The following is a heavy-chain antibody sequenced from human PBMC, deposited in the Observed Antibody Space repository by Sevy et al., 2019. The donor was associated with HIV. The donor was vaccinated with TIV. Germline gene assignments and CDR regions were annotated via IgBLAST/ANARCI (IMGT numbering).Heavy chain of an antibody. CDR3: ARGGGNDWYYFDY. D-gene: IGHD3-9*01. V-gene: IGHV1-69*13. CDR2: IIPILGTV. J-gene: IGHJ4*02. Sequence: ASVKVSCKASGGTFSSYGISWVRQAPGQGLEWMGGIIPILGTVNYAQKFQGRVTITADESRKTAYMELSSLRSEDTAVYYCARGGGNDWYYFDYWGQETLVTVSS. CDR1: GGTFSSYG.